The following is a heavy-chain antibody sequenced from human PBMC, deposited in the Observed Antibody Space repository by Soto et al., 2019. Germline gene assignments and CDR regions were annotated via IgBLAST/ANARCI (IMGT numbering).Heavy chain of an antibody. Sequence: SETLSITCTFSGFSISSDGYYWTWIRQHPGKGLEWIGYIYYSGSTSYNPSLESRVAISVDTSKNQFSLKLSSVTAADTAVYYCARDHKYFHYYDYWGQGILVTVSS. CDR3: ARDHKYFHYYDY. V-gene: IGHV4-31*02. CDR2: IYYSGST. CDR1: GFSISSDGYY. J-gene: IGHJ4*02. D-gene: IGHD2-2*01.